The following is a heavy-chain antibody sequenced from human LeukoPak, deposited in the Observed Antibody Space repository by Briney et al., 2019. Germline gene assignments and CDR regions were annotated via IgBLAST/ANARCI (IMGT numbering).Heavy chain of an antibody. CDR2: IYWDDDK. D-gene: IGHD6-13*01. CDR1: GFSLSTSGVG. J-gene: IGHJ4*02. CDR3: AHGTSSSWLDY. Sequence: SGPTLVKPTQTLRLTCTFSGFSLSTSGVGVGWIRQPPGKALEWLALIYWDDDKRYSPSLKSRLTITKDTSKNQVVLTMTNMDPVYTSTYYCAHGTSSSWLDYWGQGTLVTVSS. V-gene: IGHV2-5*02.